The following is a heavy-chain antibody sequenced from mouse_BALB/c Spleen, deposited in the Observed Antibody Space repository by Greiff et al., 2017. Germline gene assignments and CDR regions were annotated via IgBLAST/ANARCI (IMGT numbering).Heavy chain of an antibody. V-gene: IGHV1S81*02. J-gene: IGHJ4*01. D-gene: IGHD4-1*02. CDR1: GYTFTSYW. Sequence: QVQLQQPGAELVKPGASVKLSCKASGYTFTSYWMHWVKQRPGQGLEWIGEINPSNGRTNYNEKFKSKATLTVDKSSSTAYMQLSSLTSEDSAVYYCARGTTGYYAMDYWGQGTSVTVSS. CDR3: ARGTTGYYAMDY. CDR2: INPSNGRT.